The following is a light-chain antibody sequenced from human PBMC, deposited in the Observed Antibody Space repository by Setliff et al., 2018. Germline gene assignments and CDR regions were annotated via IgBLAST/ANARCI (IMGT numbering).Light chain of an antibody. Sequence: QSALTQPASVSGSPGQSITISCTGTIADVGYLNYVSWYQQHPGKAPKLIIYEVATRASGVSDRFSGSKSGSTASLTISGVQTEDEADYYCNSYTTSGIRLLGGGTK. V-gene: IGLV2-14*01. CDR2: EVA. CDR3: NSYTTSGIRL. CDR1: IADVGYLNY. J-gene: IGLJ2*01.